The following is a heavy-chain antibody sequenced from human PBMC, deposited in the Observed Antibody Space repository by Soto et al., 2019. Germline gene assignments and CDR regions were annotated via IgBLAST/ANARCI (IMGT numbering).Heavy chain of an antibody. CDR1: GFTFSSYA. CDR3: AKEDAEQLVRGPIYYGMDV. D-gene: IGHD6-6*01. V-gene: IGHV3-23*01. CDR2: ISGSGGST. J-gene: IGHJ6*02. Sequence: GGSLRLSCAASGFTFSSYAMSWVRQAPGKGLEWVSAISGSGGSTYYADSGKGRFTISRDNSKNTLYQQMNRLRAEDTAVYYGAKEDAEQLVRGPIYYGMDVWGQGTTVTVSS.